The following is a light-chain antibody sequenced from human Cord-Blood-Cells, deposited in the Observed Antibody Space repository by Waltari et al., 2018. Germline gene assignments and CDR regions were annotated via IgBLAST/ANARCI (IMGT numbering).Light chain of an antibody. CDR2: DVS. CDR3: SSYTSSSTPYV. CDR1: SSDVGGYNH. V-gene: IGLV2-14*01. Sequence: QSALTQPASVSGSPGQAITISCTGTSSDVGGYNHVSWYQQHPGKAPQLMIYDVSKRPSGVSNRFSGSKSGNTASLTISGLQAEDEADYYCSSYTSSSTPYVFGTGTKVTVL. J-gene: IGLJ1*01.